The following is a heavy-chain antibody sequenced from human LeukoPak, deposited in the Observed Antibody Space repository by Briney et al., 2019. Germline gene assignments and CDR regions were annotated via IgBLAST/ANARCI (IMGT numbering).Heavy chain of an antibody. V-gene: IGHV4-31*03. CDR3: ALGYCGGGSCYAREYFQH. CDR2: IYYSGST. CDR1: GGSISSGGYY. D-gene: IGHD2-15*01. J-gene: IGHJ1*01. Sequence: SETLSLTCTVSGGSISSGGYYWTWIRQHPGKGLEWIGYIYYSGSTYYNPSLKSRVTISVDTSKNQFSLRLSSVTAADTTVYYCALGYCGGGSCYAREYFQHWGQGTLVTVSS.